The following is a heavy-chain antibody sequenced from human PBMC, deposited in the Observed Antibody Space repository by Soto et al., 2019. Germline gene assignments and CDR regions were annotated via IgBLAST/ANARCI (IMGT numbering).Heavy chain of an antibody. CDR3: ARATVTTQGTY. CDR2: IIPIFGTA. V-gene: IGHV1-69*12. Sequence: QVQLVQSGAEVKKPGSLVKVSCKASVGTFSSYAISWVRQAPGQGLEWMGGIIPIFGTANYAQKFQGRVTITADESTSTAYMELSSLRSEDTAVYYCARATVTTQGTYWGQGTLVTVSS. D-gene: IGHD4-17*01. J-gene: IGHJ4*02. CDR1: VGTFSSYA.